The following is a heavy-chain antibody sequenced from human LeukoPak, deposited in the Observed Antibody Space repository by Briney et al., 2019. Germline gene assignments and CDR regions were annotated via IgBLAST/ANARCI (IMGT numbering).Heavy chain of an antibody. Sequence: GASVKVSCKASGYTFTSHDINWVRQATGQGLEWMGWMNPNSGNTGYAQKFQGRLTMTRNTSISTAYMELSSLGSEDTAVYYCARGPIEDFAESWGQGTLVTVSS. CDR2: MNPNSGNT. V-gene: IGHV1-8*01. CDR1: GYTFTSHD. J-gene: IGHJ5*02. CDR3: ARGPIEDFAES. D-gene: IGHD3-10*01.